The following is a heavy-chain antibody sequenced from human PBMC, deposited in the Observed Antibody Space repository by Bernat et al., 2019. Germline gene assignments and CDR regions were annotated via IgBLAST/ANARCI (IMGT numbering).Heavy chain of an antibody. J-gene: IGHJ6*02. Sequence: QVQLVESGGGVVQPGRSLRLPCAASGFTFSSYAMHWVRQAPGKGLEWVAVISYDGSNKYYADSVKGRFTISRDNSKNTLYLQMNSLRAEDTAVYYCAGGGSRSQAYYYYYYSMDVCGQVTTVTIYS. CDR2: ISYDGSNK. CDR3: AGGGSRSQAYYYYYYSMDV. V-gene: IGHV3-30-3*01. D-gene: IGHD3-10*01. CDR1: GFTFSSYA.